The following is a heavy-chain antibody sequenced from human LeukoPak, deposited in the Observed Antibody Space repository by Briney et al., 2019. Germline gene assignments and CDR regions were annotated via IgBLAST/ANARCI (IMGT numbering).Heavy chain of an antibody. J-gene: IGHJ3*02. V-gene: IGHV1-69*13. CDR1: GGTFSSYA. CDR2: IIPIFGTA. Sequence: SVKVSCKASGGTFSSYAISWVRQAPGQGLAWMGGIIPIFGTANYAQKFQGRVTITADESTSTAYMELSSLRSEDTAVYYCARGRAHYHYDSNAFDIWGQGTMVTVSS. CDR3: ARGRAHYHYDSNAFDI. D-gene: IGHD3-3*01.